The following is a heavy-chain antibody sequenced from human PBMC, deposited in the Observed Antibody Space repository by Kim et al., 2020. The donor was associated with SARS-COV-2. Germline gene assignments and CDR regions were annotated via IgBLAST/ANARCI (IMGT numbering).Heavy chain of an antibody. CDR1: GFTFDDYA. J-gene: IGHJ5*02. V-gene: IGHV3-9*01. Sequence: GGSLRLSCAASGFTFDDYAMHWVRQAPGKGLEWVSGISWNSGSIGYADSVKGRFTISRDNAKNSLYLQMNSLRAEDTALYYCAKDLDPDIFIAARPNGGGFDPWGQGTLVTVSS. CDR3: AKDLDPDIFIAARPNGGGFDP. D-gene: IGHD6-6*01. CDR2: ISWNSGSI.